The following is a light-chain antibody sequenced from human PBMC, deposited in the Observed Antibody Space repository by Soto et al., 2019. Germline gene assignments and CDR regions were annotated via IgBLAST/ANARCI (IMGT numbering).Light chain of an antibody. CDR1: SSDVGGYNY. J-gene: IGLJ1*01. Sequence: QSVLTQPRSVSGSLGQSVTISCTGTSSDVGGYNYVSWYQQHPGKAPKLMIYDVSKRPSGVSNRFSGSKSGNTASLTISGLQAEDEADYYCSSYTSSSTLYVFGTGTKVTVL. V-gene: IGLV2-14*01. CDR3: SSYTSSSTLYV. CDR2: DVS.